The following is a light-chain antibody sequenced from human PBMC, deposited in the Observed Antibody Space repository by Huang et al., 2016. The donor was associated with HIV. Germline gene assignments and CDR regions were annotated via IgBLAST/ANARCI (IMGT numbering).Light chain of an antibody. CDR3: QQSYSTLLFT. J-gene: IGKJ3*01. CDR1: QSISSY. V-gene: IGKV1-39*01. Sequence: DIQMTQSPSSLSASVGDRVTITCRESQSISSYLNWYQQKPGKAPKLLIYAASSLKSGVPSRFSGSGSGTDFTLTISSLQPEDFATYYCQQSYSTLLFTFGPGTKVDIK. CDR2: AAS.